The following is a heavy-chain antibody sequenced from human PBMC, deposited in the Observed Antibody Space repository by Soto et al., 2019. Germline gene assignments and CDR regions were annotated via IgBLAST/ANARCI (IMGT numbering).Heavy chain of an antibody. CDR2: ISSSSSAI. CDR1: GFTFSSYS. V-gene: IGHV3-48*01. CDR3: ARGSGTIRDYFGY. J-gene: IGHJ4*02. D-gene: IGHD2-2*01. Sequence: EVQLVESGGGLGQPGGSLRLSCAASGFTFSSYSMNWVRQAPGKGLEWVSVISSSSSAIYYADSVRGRFTISRDNAKNSLYLQINSLRAEDTAVYYCARGSGTIRDYFGYWGQGTLVTVSS.